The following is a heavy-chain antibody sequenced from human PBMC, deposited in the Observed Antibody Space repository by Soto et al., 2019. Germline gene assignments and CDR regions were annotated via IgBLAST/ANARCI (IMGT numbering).Heavy chain of an antibody. CDR3: ARGRGAAADYFDF. Sequence: QVQLVESGGGLVKPGGSLRLSCAVSGFTFSDYYMTWIRQAPGKGLEWVSYISSSTSHTNYADSVKGRFTISRDNAKNSLVLQMNSRRAEDTAVYYCARGRGAAADYFDFWGQGTLVTVSS. V-gene: IGHV3-11*05. CDR2: ISSSTSHT. D-gene: IGHD6-13*01. J-gene: IGHJ4*02. CDR1: GFTFSDYY.